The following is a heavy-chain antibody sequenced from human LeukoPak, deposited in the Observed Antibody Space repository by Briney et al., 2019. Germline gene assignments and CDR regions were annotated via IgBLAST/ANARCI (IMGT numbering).Heavy chain of an antibody. J-gene: IGHJ4*02. CDR1: GGSITNTNY. Sequence: PSGTLSLTCGVSGGSITNTNYWTWVRQPPGKGLEWIGEVNLQGSTNYNPSLMGRVAISVDTSENHISLQLTSVTAADTVVYYCAREGGPYRPLDYSGQGTLVTVSS. CDR2: VNLQGST. CDR3: AREGGPYRPLDY. V-gene: IGHV4-4*02.